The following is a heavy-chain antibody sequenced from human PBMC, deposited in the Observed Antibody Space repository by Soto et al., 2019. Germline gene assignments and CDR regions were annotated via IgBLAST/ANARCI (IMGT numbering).Heavy chain of an antibody. CDR1: GYAFTTYG. Sequence: QVHLVQSGAEVKKPGASVKVSCKGSGYAFTTYGITWVRQAPGQGLEWMGWISAHNGNTNYAQKLQGRGTVTRDTSPRPAYMELRSLRSDDTAVYYCARGRYGDYWGQGALVTVSS. CDR2: ISAHNGNT. CDR3: ARGRYGDY. V-gene: IGHV1-18*01. J-gene: IGHJ4*02. D-gene: IGHD1-1*01.